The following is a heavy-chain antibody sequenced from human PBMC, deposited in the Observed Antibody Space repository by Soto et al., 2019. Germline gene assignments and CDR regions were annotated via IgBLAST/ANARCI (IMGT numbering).Heavy chain of an antibody. CDR1: GGPFSRGGYY. D-gene: IGHD3-10*01. Sequence: SETLSLTCTVSGGPFSRGGYYWSWIRQHPGKGLECIGYIFYTGSTYYNPTLKSRVTMSVDTSKRQFSLNLSSLTAADTAVYYCARDPGSGSYYGWFDPWGQGTLVTVSS. CDR3: ARDPGSGSYYGWFDP. V-gene: IGHV4-31*03. CDR2: IFYTGST. J-gene: IGHJ5*02.